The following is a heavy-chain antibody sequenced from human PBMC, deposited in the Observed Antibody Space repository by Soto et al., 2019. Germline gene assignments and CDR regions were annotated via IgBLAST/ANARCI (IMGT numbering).Heavy chain of an antibody. CDR3: ARGTANDIDIDY. CDR1: GYTFTSYD. D-gene: IGHD3-9*01. Sequence: ASVKVSFKASGYTFTSYDINWVRQATGQGLEWMGWMNPNSGNTGYAQKFQGRVTMTRNTSISTAYMELSSLRSEDTAVYYCARGTANDIDIDYWGQGTLVTVSS. V-gene: IGHV1-8*01. J-gene: IGHJ4*02. CDR2: MNPNSGNT.